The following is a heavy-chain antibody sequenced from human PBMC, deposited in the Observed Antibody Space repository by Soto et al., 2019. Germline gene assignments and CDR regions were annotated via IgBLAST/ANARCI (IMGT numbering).Heavy chain of an antibody. CDR3: ARTTSGTVSLEY. CDR1: GASINSGDYY. V-gene: IGHV4-30-4*01. Sequence: QVQLQESGPGLVKPSQTLSLTCTVSGASINSGDYYWTWFRQPPGKGLEWIGYIYDNGNTYYNPSLKSRVTLSIDTPKNHFSLKLTSVTAADTAVYYCARTTSGTVSLEYWGQGTLVIVS. CDR2: IYDNGNT. D-gene: IGHD5-12*01. J-gene: IGHJ4*02.